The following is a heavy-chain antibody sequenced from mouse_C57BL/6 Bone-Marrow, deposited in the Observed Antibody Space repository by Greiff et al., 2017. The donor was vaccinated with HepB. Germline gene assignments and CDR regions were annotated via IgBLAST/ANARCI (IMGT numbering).Heavy chain of an antibody. D-gene: IGHD1-1*01. CDR2: IHPNSGST. V-gene: IGHV1-64*01. CDR3: ARDFTTVVARYAMDY. J-gene: IGHJ4*01. Sequence: QVHVKQPGAELVKPGASVKLSCKASGYTFTSYWMHWVKQRPGQGLEWIGMIHPNSGSTNYNEKFKSKATLTVDKSSSTAYMQLSSLTSEDSAVYYCARDFTTVVARYAMDYWGQGTSVTVSS. CDR1: GYTFTSYW.